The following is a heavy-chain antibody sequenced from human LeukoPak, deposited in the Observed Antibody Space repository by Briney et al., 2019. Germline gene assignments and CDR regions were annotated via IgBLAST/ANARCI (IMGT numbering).Heavy chain of an antibody. J-gene: IGHJ2*01. V-gene: IGHV3-33*01. CDR2: IWYDGSNQ. CDR3: ARVSGGGYDAWYLDL. D-gene: IGHD5-12*01. Sequence: GRSLRLSCAVSGFTFRSYGMQWVRQAPGKGLAWVAIIWYDGSNQYYADSVEGRFTISRDNSKNTLYLQMNSLRAEDTAVYYCARVSGGGYDAWYLDLWGRGTLVTVSS. CDR1: GFTFRSYG.